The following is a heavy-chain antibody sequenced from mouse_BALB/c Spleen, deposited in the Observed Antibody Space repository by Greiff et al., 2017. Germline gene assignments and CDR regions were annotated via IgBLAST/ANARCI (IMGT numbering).Heavy chain of an antibody. CDR2: INPSSGYT. D-gene: IGHD3-1*01. CDR3: ARSGELRDFDY. CDR1: GYTFTSYT. Sequence: VMLVESAAELARPGASVKMSCKASGYTFTSYTMHWVKQRPGQGLEWIGYINPSSGYTEYNQKFKDKTTLTADKSSSTAYMQLSSLTSEDSAVYYCARSGELRDFDYWGQGTTLTVSS. J-gene: IGHJ2*01. V-gene: IGHV1-4*02.